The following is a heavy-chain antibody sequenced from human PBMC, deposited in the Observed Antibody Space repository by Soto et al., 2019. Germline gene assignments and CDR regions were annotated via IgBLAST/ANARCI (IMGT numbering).Heavy chain of an antibody. CDR3: ARGRYFGSGSTD. D-gene: IGHD3-10*01. CDR2: IYPSGTS. Sequence: QLQLQESGSGLVKPSQTLSLTCAVSGDSISGGGFSWNWIRQSPGKGLEWIGYIYPSGTSYFNPSLKSRVSISLDKSRNQFSLRLSSMTAADTAVYYCARGRYFGSGSTDWGHGTLVTVSS. CDR1: GDSISGGGFS. V-gene: IGHV4-30-2*06. J-gene: IGHJ4*01.